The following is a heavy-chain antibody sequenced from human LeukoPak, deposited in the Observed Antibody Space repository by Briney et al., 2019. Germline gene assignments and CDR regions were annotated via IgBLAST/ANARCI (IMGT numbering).Heavy chain of an antibody. Sequence: SETLSPTWPVSGGSISSYYWSWVRQPPRNGLEWIGYIYYSGSTNYNPSLKSRVTISVDTSKNQFSLKLSSVTAADTAVYYCARQGSGSARDWGQGTLVTVSS. V-gene: IGHV4-59*08. D-gene: IGHD6-19*01. CDR3: ARQGSGSARD. CDR2: IYYSGST. J-gene: IGHJ4*02. CDR1: GGSISSYY.